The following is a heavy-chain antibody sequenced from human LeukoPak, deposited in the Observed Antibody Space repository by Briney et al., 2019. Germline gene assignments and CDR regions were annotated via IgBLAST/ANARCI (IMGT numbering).Heavy chain of an antibody. CDR3: ARRLSWFDP. V-gene: IGHV4-34*01. CDR2: INHSGST. D-gene: IGHD2-15*01. J-gene: IGHJ5*02. CDR1: GGSFSGYY. Sequence: SETLSLTCAVYGGSFSGYYWGWIRQPPGKGLEWIGEINHSGSTNYNPSLKSRVTISVDTSKNQFSLKLSSVTAADTAVYYCARRLSWFDPWGQGTLVTVSS.